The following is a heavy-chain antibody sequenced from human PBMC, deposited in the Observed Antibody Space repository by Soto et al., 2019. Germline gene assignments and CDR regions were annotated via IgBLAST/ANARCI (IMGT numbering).Heavy chain of an antibody. D-gene: IGHD3-9*01. CDR2: IYPGDSDT. Sequence: GESLKISCKGSGYSFTTYWIGWVRQMPGKGLEWMGIIYPGDSDTKYSPSLQGQVTISADTSISTAYLQWTSLKASDTAMYYCARHLLSNWFDPWGQGTLVTGSS. CDR1: GYSFTTYW. J-gene: IGHJ5*02. V-gene: IGHV5-51*01. CDR3: ARHLLSNWFDP.